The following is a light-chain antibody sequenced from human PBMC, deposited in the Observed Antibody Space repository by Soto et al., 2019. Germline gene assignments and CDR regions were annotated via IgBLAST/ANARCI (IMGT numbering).Light chain of an antibody. CDR1: QSVSSSY. CDR2: VAS. CDR3: QQYGSSPLT. V-gene: IGKV3-20*01. J-gene: IGKJ4*01. Sequence: EIVLTQSPGTLSLSPGERATLSCRASQSVSSSYLAWYQQKPGQAPRLLIYVASSSDTGIPDRFSGSGSVTDFTLTISRLEPDDFAVYYCQQYGSSPLTFGGGTKVEIK.